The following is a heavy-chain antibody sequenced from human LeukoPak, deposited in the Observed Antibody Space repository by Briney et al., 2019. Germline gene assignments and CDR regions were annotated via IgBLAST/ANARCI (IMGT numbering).Heavy chain of an antibody. D-gene: IGHD3-9*01. CDR2: INHSGST. V-gene: IGHV4-34*01. Sequence: KTSETLSLTCAVYGGSFSGYYWSWIRQPPGKGLEWIREINHSGSTNYNPSLKSRVTISVDTSKNQFSPKLSSVTAADTAVYYCARGRRYFDWSRQYYFDYWGQGTLVTVSS. CDR1: GGSFSGYY. CDR3: ARGRRYFDWSRQYYFDY. J-gene: IGHJ4*02.